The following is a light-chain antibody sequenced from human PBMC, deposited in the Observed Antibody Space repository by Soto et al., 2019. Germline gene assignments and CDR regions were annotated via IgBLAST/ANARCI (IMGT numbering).Light chain of an antibody. J-gene: IGKJ2*01. CDR1: QSVTSNN. CDR2: DAY. Sequence: EIVLTQSPGTLSLSPGERATLSCRSSQSVTSNNLAWYRQEPGQPPRLLIYDAYYRAGGVPDRFRGSGTGTDFTLTIDRLEPDDFAVYLCQQYGSSPGTFGQGTKLEIK. CDR3: QQYGSSPGT. V-gene: IGKV3-20*01.